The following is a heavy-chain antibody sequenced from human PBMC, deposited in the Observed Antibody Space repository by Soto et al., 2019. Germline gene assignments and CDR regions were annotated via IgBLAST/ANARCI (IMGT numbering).Heavy chain of an antibody. D-gene: IGHD1-7*01. CDR2: IYYSGST. CDR3: ASSHPAELKIRYFQH. Sequence: SETLSLTCTVSGGSISSYYWSWIRQPPGKGLEWIGYIYYSGSTNYNPSLKSRVTISVDTSKNQFSLKLSSVTAADTAVYYCASSHPAELKIRYFQHWGQGTLVTVSS. V-gene: IGHV4-59*01. J-gene: IGHJ1*01. CDR1: GGSISSYY.